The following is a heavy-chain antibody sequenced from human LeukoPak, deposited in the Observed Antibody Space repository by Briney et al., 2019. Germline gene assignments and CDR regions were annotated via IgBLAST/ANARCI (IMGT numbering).Heavy chain of an antibody. CDR3: ARELYYYDGSGYYDHDAFDI. J-gene: IGHJ3*02. Sequence: SETLSLTCTVSGGSISSYYWSWIRQPPGKGLEWIGYIYYSGSINYNPSLKSRVAISVDTSKNQFSLKLSSVTAADTAVYYCARELYYYDGSGYYDHDAFDIWGQGTMVTVSS. CDR1: GGSISSYY. CDR2: IYYSGSI. V-gene: IGHV4-59*01. D-gene: IGHD3-22*01.